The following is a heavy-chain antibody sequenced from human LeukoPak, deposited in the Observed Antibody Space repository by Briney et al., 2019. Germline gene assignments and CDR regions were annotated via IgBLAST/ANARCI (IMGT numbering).Heavy chain of an antibody. CDR1: GYTFTSYY. D-gene: IGHD3-10*01. J-gene: IGHJ4*02. Sequence: ASVKVSCKASGYTFTSYYMHWVRQAPGQGLEWMGIINPSGGSTSYAQKFQGRVTMTRDTSASTVYMELSSLRSEDTAVYYRARASPGWFGEPVEFDYWGQGTLVTVSS. CDR2: INPSGGST. V-gene: IGHV1-46*01. CDR3: ARASPGWFGEPVEFDY.